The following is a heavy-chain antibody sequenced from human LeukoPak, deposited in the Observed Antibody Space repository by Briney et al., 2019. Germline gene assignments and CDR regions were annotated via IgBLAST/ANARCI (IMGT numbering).Heavy chain of an antibody. CDR2: LSGSGVST. V-gene: IGHV3-23*01. J-gene: IGHJ3*02. CDR1: GFTFSSYS. Sequence: GGSRRLSCAASGFTFSSYSMNWVRQAPGKGLEWVSGLSGSGVSTFSTDSVKGRFTISRDNSKSTLYLQMNSLRAEDTAVYYCAKCRNFDFWSGGDAFDIWGQGTMVTVSS. CDR3: AKCRNFDFWSGGDAFDI. D-gene: IGHD3-3*01.